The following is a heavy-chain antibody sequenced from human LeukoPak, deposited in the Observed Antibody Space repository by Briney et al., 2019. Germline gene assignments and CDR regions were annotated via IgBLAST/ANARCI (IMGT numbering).Heavy chain of an antibody. CDR3: ARGYYDSSGYPTPFDY. CDR2: IYYSGST. D-gene: IGHD3-22*01. J-gene: IGHJ4*02. Sequence: PSQTLSLTCTVSGGSISSYYWSWIRQPPGKGLEWIGYIYYSGSTNYNPSPKSRVTISVDTSKNQFSLKLSSVTAADTAVYYCARGYYDSSGYPTPFDYWGQGTLVTVSS. V-gene: IGHV4-59*01. CDR1: GGSISSYY.